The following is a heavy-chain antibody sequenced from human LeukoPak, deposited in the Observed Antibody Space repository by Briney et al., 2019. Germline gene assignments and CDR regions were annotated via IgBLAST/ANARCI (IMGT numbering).Heavy chain of an antibody. J-gene: IGHJ6*02. D-gene: IGHD2-2*01. V-gene: IGHV4-61*01. Sequence: SETLSLTCTVSGGSVSSGSYYWSWIRQPPGKGLEWIGEINHSGSTNYNPSLKSRVTISVDTSKNQFSLKLSSVTAADTAVYYCARAQCSTSCYLLRRYYYGMDVWGQGTTVTVSS. CDR1: GGSVSSGSYY. CDR3: ARAQCSTSCYLLRRYYYGMDV. CDR2: INHSGST.